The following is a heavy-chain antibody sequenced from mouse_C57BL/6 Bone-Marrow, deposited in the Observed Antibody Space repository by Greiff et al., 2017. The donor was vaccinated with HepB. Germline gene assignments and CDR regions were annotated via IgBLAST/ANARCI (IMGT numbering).Heavy chain of an antibody. D-gene: IGHD3-2*02. Sequence: QVQLQQSGAELVKPGASVKMSCKASGYTFTSYWITWVKQRPGQGLEWIGDIYPGSGSTNYNEKFKSKATLTVDTSSSTAYMQLSSLTSEDSAVYYCAREDSSGYDFDYWGQGTTLTVSS. V-gene: IGHV1-55*01. CDR1: GYTFTSYW. CDR3: AREDSSGYDFDY. J-gene: IGHJ2*01. CDR2: IYPGSGST.